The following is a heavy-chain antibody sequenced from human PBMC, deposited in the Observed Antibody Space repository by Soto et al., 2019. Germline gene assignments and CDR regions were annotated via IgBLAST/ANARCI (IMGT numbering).Heavy chain of an antibody. CDR1: GGTFSSYA. Sequence: VASVKVSCKASGGTFSSYAISWVRQAPGQGLEWMGGIIPIFGTANYAQKFQGRVTITADESTSTAYMELSSLRSEDTAVYYCARALPGIAAAGRGYYYYYGMDVWGQGTTVTVSS. D-gene: IGHD6-13*01. CDR2: IIPIFGTA. V-gene: IGHV1-69*13. CDR3: ARALPGIAAAGRGYYYYYGMDV. J-gene: IGHJ6*02.